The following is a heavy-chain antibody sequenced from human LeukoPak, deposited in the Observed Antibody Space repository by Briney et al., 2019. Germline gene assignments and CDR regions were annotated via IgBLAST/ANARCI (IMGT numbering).Heavy chain of an antibody. J-gene: IGHJ4*02. CDR3: ARARTDFYDIKTLDY. V-gene: IGHV3-48*01. CDR2: ISSSSSTI. D-gene: IGHD3-9*01. Sequence: PGGSLRLSCAASGFTFSSYNMNWVRQAPGKGLEWVSYISSSSSTIYYADSVKGRFTISRDNAKNSLYLQMNSLRAEDTAVYYCARARTDFYDIKTLDYWGQGTLVTVSS. CDR1: GFTFSSYN.